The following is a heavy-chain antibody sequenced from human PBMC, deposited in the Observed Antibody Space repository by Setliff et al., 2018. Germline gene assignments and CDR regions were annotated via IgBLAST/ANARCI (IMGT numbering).Heavy chain of an antibody. CDR2: ISAYNGHT. CDR3: ARLVRYCTRTSCQRTPGAEY. CDR1: GDTFNSDT. Sequence: ASVKVSCKASGDTFNSDTVSWVRQAPGQGLDWMGWISAYNGHTNYAQKLQGRVTMTTDTSTRTAYMELRSLRSDDTAVYFCARLVRYCTRTSCQRTPGAEYWGQGTLVTVSS. V-gene: IGHV1-18*01. D-gene: IGHD2-2*01. J-gene: IGHJ4*02.